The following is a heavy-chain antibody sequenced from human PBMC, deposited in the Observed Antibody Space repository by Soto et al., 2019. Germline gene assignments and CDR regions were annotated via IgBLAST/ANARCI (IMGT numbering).Heavy chain of an antibody. CDR1: GGSISSGGYY. CDR2: IYYSGST. Sequence: PSETLSLTCTVSGGSISSGGYYWSWIRQHPGKGLEWIGYIYYSGSTYYNPSLKSRVTISVDTSKNQFSLKLSSVTAADTAVYYCAREGVSSRWYNYYGMDVWGQGTTVTVSS. CDR3: AREGVSSRWYNYYGMDV. V-gene: IGHV4-31*03. D-gene: IGHD6-13*01. J-gene: IGHJ6*02.